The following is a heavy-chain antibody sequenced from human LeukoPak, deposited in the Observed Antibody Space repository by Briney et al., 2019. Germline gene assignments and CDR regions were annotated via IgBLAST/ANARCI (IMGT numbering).Heavy chain of an antibody. CDR1: GFTFDDYA. CDR3: ARAGRGLRYFDWLTYDY. Sequence: PGGSLRLSCAASGFTFDDYAMHWVRQAPGKGLEWVSGISWNSGSIGYADSVKGRFTISRDNAKNSLYLQMNSLRAEDTAVYYCARAGRGLRYFDWLTYDYWGQGTLVTVSS. J-gene: IGHJ4*02. V-gene: IGHV3-9*01. CDR2: ISWNSGSI. D-gene: IGHD3-9*01.